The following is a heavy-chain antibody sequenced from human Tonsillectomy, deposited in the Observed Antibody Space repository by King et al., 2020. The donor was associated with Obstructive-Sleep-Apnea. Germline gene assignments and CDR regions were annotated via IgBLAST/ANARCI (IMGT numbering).Heavy chain of an antibody. CDR2: ISYDGSNK. V-gene: IGHV3-30-3*01. J-gene: IGHJ4*02. D-gene: IGHD3-9*01. CDR3: ARDHAMLQYFDWLFFAGLDY. Sequence: VQLVESGGGVVQPGRSLRLSCEASGFTFSTYVMHWVRQAPGKGLEWVAVISYDGSNKYYADSVKGRFTISRDKSKNTLSLQMNNLRAEDTAVYSCARDHAMLQYFDWLFFAGLDYWGQGTLVTVSS. CDR1: GFTFSTYV.